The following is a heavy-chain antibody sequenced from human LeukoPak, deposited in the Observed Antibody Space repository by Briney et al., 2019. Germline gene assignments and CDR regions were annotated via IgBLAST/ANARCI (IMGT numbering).Heavy chain of an antibody. CDR3: ARDSSGWYTYNWFDP. J-gene: IGHJ5*02. CDR1: GYTLTELS. V-gene: IGHV1-2*06. Sequence: ASVKVSCKVSGYTLTELSMHWVRQAPGQGLEWMGRINPNSGGTNYAQKFQGRVTMTRDTSISTAYMELSRLRSDDTTVYYCARDSSGWYTYNWFDPWGQGTLVTVSS. CDR2: INPNSGGT. D-gene: IGHD6-19*01.